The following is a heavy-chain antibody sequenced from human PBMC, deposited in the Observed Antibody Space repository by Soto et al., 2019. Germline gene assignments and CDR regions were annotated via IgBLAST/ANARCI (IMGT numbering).Heavy chain of an antibody. CDR3: ARGDILTGYYRIDY. Sequence: SETLSLTCTVSGGSISSYYWSWIRQPPGEGLEWIGYIYYSGSTNYNPSLKSRVTISVDTSKNQFSLKLSSVTAADTAVYYCARGDILTGYYRIDYWGQGTLVTVSS. CDR1: GGSISSYY. V-gene: IGHV4-59*01. D-gene: IGHD3-9*01. J-gene: IGHJ4*02. CDR2: IYYSGST.